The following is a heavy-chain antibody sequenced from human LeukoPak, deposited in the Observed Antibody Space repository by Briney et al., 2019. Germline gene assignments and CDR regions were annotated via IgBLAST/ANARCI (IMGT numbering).Heavy chain of an antibody. CDR2: ISAYNGNT. Sequence: ASVQVSCKASVYTFTSYGFSWVRQAPGQGLEWMGWISAYNGNTNYAQKLQGRVTMTTDTSTSTDYMELRSLRSDDTAVYYCARTTRDWFDPWGQGTLVTVSS. CDR3: ARTTRDWFDP. CDR1: VYTFTSYG. J-gene: IGHJ5*02. V-gene: IGHV1-18*01. D-gene: IGHD1-1*01.